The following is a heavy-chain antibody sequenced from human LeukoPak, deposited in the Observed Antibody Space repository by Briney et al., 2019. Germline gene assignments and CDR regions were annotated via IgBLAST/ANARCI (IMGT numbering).Heavy chain of an antibody. V-gene: IGHV4-59*11. Sequence: SETLSLICAVSGRPISGHYWSWLRQPPGKGLEWIGYVYYSGKTYYSSSLRSRVIIPVDTSKNHFSLKLTSVTAADTAVYYCARLLDNDSSGDPDTFDMWGQGTMVTVSS. CDR2: VYYSGKT. D-gene: IGHD3-22*01. CDR1: GRPISGHY. CDR3: ARLLDNDSSGDPDTFDM. J-gene: IGHJ3*02.